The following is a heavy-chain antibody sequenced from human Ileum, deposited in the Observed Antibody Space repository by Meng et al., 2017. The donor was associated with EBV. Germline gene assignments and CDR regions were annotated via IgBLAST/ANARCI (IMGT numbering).Heavy chain of an antibody. J-gene: IGHJ4*02. V-gene: IGHV4-4*02. CDR2: IYYSGSP. CDR3: ARHSGYNQGY. CDR1: DGSISSSNW. D-gene: IGHD5-24*01. Sequence: QVELQEAGRGLVKPSGTLSLICVGFDGSISSSNWWSWVRQPPGKGLEWIGQIYYSGSPSYNPSLKSRVTMSVDKSKNQVSLNLNSVTAADTALYYCARHSGYNQGYWGQGTLVTVSS.